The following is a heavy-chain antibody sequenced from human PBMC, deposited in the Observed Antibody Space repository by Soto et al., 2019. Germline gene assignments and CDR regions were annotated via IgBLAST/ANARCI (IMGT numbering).Heavy chain of an antibody. CDR1: GFTFSSYA. Sequence: GGSLRLSCAASGFTFSSYAMSWVRQAPGKGLEWVSAISGSGGSTYYADSVKGRFTISRDNSKNTLYLQMNSLRAEDTAVYYCASAITIFGVVWPRSMDVWGQGTTVTVSS. CDR3: ASAITIFGVVWPRSMDV. J-gene: IGHJ6*02. CDR2: ISGSGGST. D-gene: IGHD3-3*01. V-gene: IGHV3-23*01.